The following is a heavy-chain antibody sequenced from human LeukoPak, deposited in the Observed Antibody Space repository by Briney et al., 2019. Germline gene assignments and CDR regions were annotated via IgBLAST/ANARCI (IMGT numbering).Heavy chain of an antibody. CDR2: IYYSGST. CDR1: GGSISSYY. Sequence: SETLSLTCTVSGGSISSYYWSWIRQPPGKGLEWIGYIYYSGSTNYNPSLKSRVTISVDTSKNQFSLKLSSVTAADTAVYYCARGVHYYGSGSYYLGYYYYMDVWGKGTTVTVSS. J-gene: IGHJ6*03. D-gene: IGHD3-10*01. V-gene: IGHV4-59*01. CDR3: ARGVHYYGSGSYYLGYYYYMDV.